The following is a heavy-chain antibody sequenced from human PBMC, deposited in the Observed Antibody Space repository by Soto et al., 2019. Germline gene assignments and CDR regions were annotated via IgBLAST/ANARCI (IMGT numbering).Heavy chain of an antibody. CDR2: ITESGGST. Sequence: EVQVLESGGGLVQPGGSVRLSCAASGFTFSNFVMNWVRQAPGKGLEWVSSITESGGSTYYAASVRGRFTISRDNSKNTLYLQMNSLRAEDTAVYYCAKDPPATMWGVFDYWGQGTLVTVSS. D-gene: IGHD6-25*01. J-gene: IGHJ4*02. V-gene: IGHV3-23*01. CDR3: AKDPPATMWGVFDY. CDR1: GFTFSNFV.